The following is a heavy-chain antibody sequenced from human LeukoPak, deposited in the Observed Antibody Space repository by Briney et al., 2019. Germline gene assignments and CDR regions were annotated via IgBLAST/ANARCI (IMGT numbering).Heavy chain of an antibody. CDR1: GGSFSGYY. CDR2: INHSGST. Sequence: PSETLSLTCAVYGGSFSGYYWSWIRQPPGKGLEWIGEINHSGSTNYNPSLKSRVTISVDTSKNQFSLKLSSVTAADTAVYYCARGPTYHDFWSGYYSPYYFDYWGQGTLVTVSS. J-gene: IGHJ4*02. D-gene: IGHD3-3*01. CDR3: ARGPTYHDFWSGYYSPYYFDY. V-gene: IGHV4-34*01.